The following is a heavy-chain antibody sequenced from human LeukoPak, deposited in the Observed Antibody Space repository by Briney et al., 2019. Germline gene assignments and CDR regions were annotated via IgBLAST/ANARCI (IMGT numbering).Heavy chain of an antibody. D-gene: IGHD1-26*01. CDR3: ARDVGGRIGASDI. CDR2: IHYSGST. V-gene: IGHV4-59*13. Sequence: SETLSLTCTVSGGSISSYYWSWIRQPPGEGLEWIEYIHYSGSTNYNPSFKSRVTISVDTSKNQFPLKLSSVTAADTAVYYCARDVGGRIGASDIWGQGTMVTVSS. J-gene: IGHJ3*02. CDR1: GGSISSYY.